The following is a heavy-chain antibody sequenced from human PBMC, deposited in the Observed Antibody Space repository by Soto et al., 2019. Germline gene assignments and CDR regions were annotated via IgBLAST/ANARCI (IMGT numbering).Heavy chain of an antibody. Sequence: TSETLSLTCTVSGGSISSYHWSWIRQSPGKGLEWIGYIYYSGSTNYNPSLKSRVTISVDTSKNQFSLKLSSVTAADTAVYYCAREGLARYCSSTSCIPPLSYWYFDLWGRGTLVTVSS. J-gene: IGHJ2*01. D-gene: IGHD2-2*01. CDR3: AREGLARYCSSTSCIPPLSYWYFDL. CDR1: GGSISSYH. CDR2: IYYSGST. V-gene: IGHV4-59*01.